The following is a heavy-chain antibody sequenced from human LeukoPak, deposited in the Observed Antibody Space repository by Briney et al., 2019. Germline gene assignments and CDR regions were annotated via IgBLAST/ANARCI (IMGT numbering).Heavy chain of an antibody. CDR2: IYTSGST. V-gene: IGHV4-61*02. Sequence: PSETLSLTCTVSGGSISSGSYYWSWIRQPAGKGLEWIGRIYTSGSTNYNPSLKSRVTISVDTSKNQFSLKLSSVTAADTAVYYCAREGQLLLRYYYYMDVWGKGTTVTVSS. J-gene: IGHJ6*03. CDR1: GGSISSGSYY. CDR3: AREGQLLLRYYYYMDV. D-gene: IGHD2-2*01.